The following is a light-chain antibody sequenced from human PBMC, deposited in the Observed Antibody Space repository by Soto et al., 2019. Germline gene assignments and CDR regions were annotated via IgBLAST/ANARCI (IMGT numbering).Light chain of an antibody. CDR2: GAS. CDR1: QSVSSN. V-gene: IGKV3D-15*01. J-gene: IGKJ1*01. CDR3: QQYNNWPTWT. Sequence: EIVMTQSPATLSVSPGERATLSCRASQSVSSNLAWYQQKPGQAPRLLIYGASTRATGIPARFSGSGSGTEFTLTISNLQSEDFAVYYCQQYNNWPTWTFGQGTKVYIK.